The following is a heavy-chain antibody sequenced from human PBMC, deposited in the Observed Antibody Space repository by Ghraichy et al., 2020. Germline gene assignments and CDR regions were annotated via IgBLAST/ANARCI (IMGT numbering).Heavy chain of an antibody. CDR3: ARGKFGYSYAQKGAFDI. J-gene: IGHJ3*02. CDR2: INHSGST. D-gene: IGHD5-18*01. CDR1: GGSFSGYY. V-gene: IGHV4-34*01. Sequence: SETLSLTCAVYGGSFSGYYWSWIRQPPGKGLEWIGEINHSGSTNYNPSLKSRVTISVDTSKNQFSLKLSSVTAADTAVYYCARGKFGYSYAQKGAFDIWGQGTMVTVSS.